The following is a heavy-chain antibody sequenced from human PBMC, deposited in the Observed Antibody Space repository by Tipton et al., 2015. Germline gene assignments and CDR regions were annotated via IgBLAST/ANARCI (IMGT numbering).Heavy chain of an antibody. D-gene: IGHD2-15*01. Sequence: GLVKPSQTLSLTCAISGDSVSSNSAAWNWIRQSPSRGLEWLGRTYYRSKWSHDYAVSVKSRMTIKPETSTNQFSLQLNSVTPEDTAVYYCAREISYCSGCYSVSFDFWGHGSLVTASS. J-gene: IGHJ4*01. CDR2: TYYRSKWSH. CDR3: AREISYCSGCYSVSFDF. V-gene: IGHV6-1*01. CDR1: GDSVSSNSAA.